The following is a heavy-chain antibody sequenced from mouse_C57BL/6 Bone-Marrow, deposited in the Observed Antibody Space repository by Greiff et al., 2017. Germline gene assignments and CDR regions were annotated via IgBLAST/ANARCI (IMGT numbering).Heavy chain of an antibody. D-gene: IGHD1-1*02. CDR2: IRSKSNNYAT. V-gene: IGHV10-1*01. Sequence: EVQRVESGGGLVQPKGSLKLSCAASGFSFNTYAMNWVRQAPGKGLEWVARIRSKSNNYATYYADSVKDRFTISRDDSESMLYLQMNNLKTEDTAMYYGVRHGIGSSADYYAMDYWGQGTSVTVSA. J-gene: IGHJ4*01. CDR1: GFSFNTYA. CDR3: VRHGIGSSADYYAMDY.